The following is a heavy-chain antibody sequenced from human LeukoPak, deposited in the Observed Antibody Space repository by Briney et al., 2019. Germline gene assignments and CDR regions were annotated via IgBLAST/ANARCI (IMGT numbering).Heavy chain of an antibody. V-gene: IGHV4-61*02. D-gene: IGHD3-22*01. CDR3: ARGDWYYYDSSGYYPY. CDR1: GGSISSGSYY. J-gene: IGHJ4*02. Sequence: SETLSLTCTVSGGSISSGSYYWSWIRQPAGKGLEWIGRIYTSGSTNYNPSLKSRVTMSVDTSKNQFSLKLSSVTSADTAVYYCARGDWYYYDSSGYYPYSGQGTLVTVSS. CDR2: IYTSGST.